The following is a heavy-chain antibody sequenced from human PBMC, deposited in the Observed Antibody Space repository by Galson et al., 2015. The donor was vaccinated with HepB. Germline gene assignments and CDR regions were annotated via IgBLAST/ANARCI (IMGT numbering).Heavy chain of an antibody. Sequence: SLRLSCAASGFTFSGSVIHWVRQASGKGLEWVGRIRSKVNSYATAYAASVKGRFTISRDDSKNAAYLQMNSLKTEDTAVYYSTRPLAYCGGDCYSWGQGTLVTVSS. V-gene: IGHV3-73*01. CDR2: IRSKVNSYAT. D-gene: IGHD2-21*02. J-gene: IGHJ4*02. CDR1: GFTFSGSV. CDR3: TRPLAYCGGDCYS.